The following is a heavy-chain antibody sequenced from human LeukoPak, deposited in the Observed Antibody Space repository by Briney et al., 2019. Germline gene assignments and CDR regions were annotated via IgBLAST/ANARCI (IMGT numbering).Heavy chain of an antibody. CDR1: GYTFTSYY. Sequence: GASVKVSCKASGYTFTSYYIHWVRQAPGQGLEWMGIINPNGGSTTYAQKFQGRVTMTRDMSTSTVYMELSSLRSEDTAVYYCARLPYYDFWSGSRSYYMDVWGKGTTVTVSS. D-gene: IGHD3-3*01. CDR3: ARLPYYDFWSGSRSYYMDV. CDR2: INPNGGST. J-gene: IGHJ6*03. V-gene: IGHV1-46*01.